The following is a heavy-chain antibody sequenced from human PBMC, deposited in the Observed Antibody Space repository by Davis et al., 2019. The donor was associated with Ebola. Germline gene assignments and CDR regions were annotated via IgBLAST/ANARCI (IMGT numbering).Heavy chain of an antibody. V-gene: IGHV3-66*01. J-gene: IGHJ6*02. CDR2: IYSGGST. D-gene: IGHD2-2*01. CDR1: GFTVSSNY. CDR3: ARFHCSSTSCRISHYYYGMDV. Sequence: GESLKISCAASGFTVSSNYMSWVRQAPGKGLEWVSVIYSGGSTYYADSVKGRFTISRDNSKNTLYLQMSSLRAEDTAVYYCARFHCSSTSCRISHYYYGMDVWGQGTTVTVSS.